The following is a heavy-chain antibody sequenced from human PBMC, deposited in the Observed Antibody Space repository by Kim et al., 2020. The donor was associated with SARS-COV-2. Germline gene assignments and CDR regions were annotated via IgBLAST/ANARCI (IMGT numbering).Heavy chain of an antibody. CDR1: GFTFSSYS. J-gene: IGHJ4*02. V-gene: IGHV3-48*02. CDR2: ISSSSSTI. CDR3: AIFYQLPRFEDY. Sequence: GGSLRLSCAASGFTFSSYSMNWVRQAPGKGLEWVSYISSSSSTIYYADSVKGRFTISRDNAKNSLYLQMNSLRDEDTAVYYCAIFYQLPRFEDYWGQGTLVTVAS. D-gene: IGHD2-2*01.